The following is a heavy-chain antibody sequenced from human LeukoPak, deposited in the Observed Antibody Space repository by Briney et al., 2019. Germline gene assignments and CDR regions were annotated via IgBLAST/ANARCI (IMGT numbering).Heavy chain of an antibody. D-gene: IGHD3-16*02. CDR3: ASRAHDYVWGSYRS. CDR2: INPNSGGT. J-gene: IGHJ4*02. Sequence: ASVKVSCKASGYTFTGYYMHWVRQAPGQGLEWVGWINPNSGGTNYAQKFQGRVTMTRDTSISTAYMELSRLRSDDTAVYYCASRAHDYVWGSYRSWGQGTLVTVSS. CDR1: GYTFTGYY. V-gene: IGHV1-2*02.